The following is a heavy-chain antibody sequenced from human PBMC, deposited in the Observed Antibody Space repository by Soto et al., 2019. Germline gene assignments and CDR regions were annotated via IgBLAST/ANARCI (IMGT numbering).Heavy chain of an antibody. CDR3: ARGIVVVVAATRVNWFDP. V-gene: IGHV4-4*02. CDR2: IYHSGST. Sequence: SETLSLTCAVSGGSISSSNWWSWVRQPPGKGLEWVGEIYHSGSTNYNPSLKSRVTISVDKSKNQFSLKLSSVTAADTAVYYCARGIVVVVAATRVNWFDPWGQGTLVTVSS. CDR1: GGSISSSNW. J-gene: IGHJ5*02. D-gene: IGHD2-15*01.